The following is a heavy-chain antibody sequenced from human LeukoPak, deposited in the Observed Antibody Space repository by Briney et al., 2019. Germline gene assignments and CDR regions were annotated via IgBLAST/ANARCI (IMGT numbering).Heavy chain of an antibody. CDR3: AKDPLGGYRTDAFDI. D-gene: IGHD3-22*01. CDR2: ISGSGGST. J-gene: IGHJ3*02. Sequence: GGSLRLSCAASGFTFSSYAMSWVRQAPGKGLEWVSAISGSGGSTYYADSVKGRFTISRDNSKNTLYLQMNSPRAEDTAVYYCAKDPLGGYRTDAFDIWGQGTMVTVSS. V-gene: IGHV3-23*01. CDR1: GFTFSSYA.